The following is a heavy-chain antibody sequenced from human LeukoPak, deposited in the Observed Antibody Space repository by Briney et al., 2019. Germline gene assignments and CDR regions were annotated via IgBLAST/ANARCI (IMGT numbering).Heavy chain of an antibody. CDR2: INSSGSTI. CDR1: GFTFSDYY. CDR3: ARGRPPGPYYYMAV. V-gene: IGHV3-11*01. Sequence: GGTLTLSCTASGFTFSDYYMSWIRQPPGKGLEWVSYINSSGSTIYYADAVKGRFTISRDNAKNSLYLQMDRLRAEDTAVYYCARGRPPGPYYYMAVWGKGTTVSVSS. J-gene: IGHJ6*03.